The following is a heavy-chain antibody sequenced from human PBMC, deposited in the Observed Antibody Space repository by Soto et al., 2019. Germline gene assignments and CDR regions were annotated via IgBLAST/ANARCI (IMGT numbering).Heavy chain of an antibody. CDR1: GGTFGNSA. J-gene: IGHJ4*02. CDR3: AKVMAAAGYDS. CDR2: IIPVFGTV. Sequence: ASVKVSCKASGGTFGNSAISWVRQDPGQGLEWMGGIIPVFGTVNYAQKFEGRVTITADESTSTVFMEMSRLTPEDTAVYYCAKVMAAAGYDSWGQGTMVTVSS. V-gene: IGHV1-69*13. D-gene: IGHD3-16*01.